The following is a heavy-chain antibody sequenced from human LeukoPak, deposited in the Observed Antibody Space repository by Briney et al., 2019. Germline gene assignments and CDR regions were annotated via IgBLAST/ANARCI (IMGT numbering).Heavy chain of an antibody. CDR1: GYTFTSYG. D-gene: IGHD1-26*01. J-gene: IGHJ3*02. CDR3: AREVGGAFDI. Sequence: ASVKVSCKASGYTFTSYGISWVRQAPGQGLEWMGWINPNSGGTNYAQRFRGSVTMTRDTSISTAYMELSRLRSDDTAVYYCAREVGGAFDIWGQGTMVTVSS. V-gene: IGHV1-2*02. CDR2: INPNSGGT.